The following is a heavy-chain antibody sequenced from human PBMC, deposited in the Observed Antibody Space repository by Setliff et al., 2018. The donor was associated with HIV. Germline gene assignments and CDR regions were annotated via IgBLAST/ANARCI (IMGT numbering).Heavy chain of an antibody. V-gene: IGHV4-61*02. CDR3: ARRLQFLEFLHGVGGLDV. J-gene: IGHJ6*02. CDR1: GGSISSASYY. Sequence: PSETLSLTCTVSGGSISSASYYWSWIRQPAGKGLEWIGRIYSDGGTNYNPSLKSRVTISADTSKNQFSLKLSSVTAADTAVFYCARRLQFLEFLHGVGGLDVWGQGTTVTVSS. D-gene: IGHD3-3*01. CDR2: IYSDGGT.